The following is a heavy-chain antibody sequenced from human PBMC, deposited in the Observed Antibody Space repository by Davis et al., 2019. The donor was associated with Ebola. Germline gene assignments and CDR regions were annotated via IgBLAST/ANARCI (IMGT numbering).Heavy chain of an antibody. CDR1: GFTFSGSA. CDR2: VRSKANSYAT. CDR3: SSTLGTLDY. D-gene: IGHD7-27*01. V-gene: IGHV3-73*01. J-gene: IGHJ4*02. Sequence: GESLKISCAASGFTFSGSARHWVRQASGKGLEWVGRVRSKANSYATAYAASVKGRFTISRDDSKNMAYLQMNSLKSEDTAVYYCSSTLGTLDYWGQGTLVTVSS.